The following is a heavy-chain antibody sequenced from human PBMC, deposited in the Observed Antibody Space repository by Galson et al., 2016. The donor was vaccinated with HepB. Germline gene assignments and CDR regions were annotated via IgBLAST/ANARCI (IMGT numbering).Heavy chain of an antibody. J-gene: IGHJ4*02. V-gene: IGHV1-69*13. CDR2: IIPIFSTT. Sequence: SVKVSCKASGGTFSYAITWVRQAPGQGLEWMGGIIPIFSTTNYAQKFQGRVTITADESTSTAYMELSSLRSEDTAVYYCAKAYYASGIYYSVDYWGQGTLVTVSS. CDR3: AKAYYASGIYYSVDY. D-gene: IGHD3-10*01. CDR1: GGTFSYA.